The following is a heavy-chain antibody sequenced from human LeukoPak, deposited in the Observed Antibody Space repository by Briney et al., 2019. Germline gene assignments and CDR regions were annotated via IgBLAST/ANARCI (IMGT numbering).Heavy chain of an antibody. D-gene: IGHD3-3*01. V-gene: IGHV3-21*01. J-gene: IGHJ4*02. CDR1: GFTFSSYS. CDR3: AREKISFGWSGYVHDYFDY. CDR2: ISSSSSSYK. Sequence: KAGGSLRLSCAASGFTFSSYSMIWVRQAPGRGLEWVSSISSSSSSYKFYADSVKGRFTISRDNAKNSLYLQMNSLRAEDTAVYYCAREKISFGWSGYVHDYFDYWGQGTLVTVSS.